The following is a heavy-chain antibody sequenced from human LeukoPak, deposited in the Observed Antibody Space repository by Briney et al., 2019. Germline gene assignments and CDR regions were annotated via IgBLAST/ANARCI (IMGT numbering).Heavy chain of an antibody. Sequence: SETLSLTCTISGVSFSSYSWNWIRQPAGKGLEWMGRIYTSRSTNYNPSLTSRVTMSVVPSKNQFSLKLSPVPAADTAVYYCARGRPGRDGVLPYFDYWGQGTLVTVSS. V-gene: IGHV4-4*07. D-gene: IGHD3-10*01. CDR3: ARGRPGRDGVLPYFDY. CDR2: IYTSRST. J-gene: IGHJ4*02. CDR1: GVSFSSYS.